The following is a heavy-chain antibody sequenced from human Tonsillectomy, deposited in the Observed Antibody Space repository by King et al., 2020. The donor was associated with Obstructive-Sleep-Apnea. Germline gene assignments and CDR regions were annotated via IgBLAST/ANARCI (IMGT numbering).Heavy chain of an antibody. CDR2: IYYIVST. CDR1: GGSISSSSYY. CDR3: ARAPHHIVVVTAPRD. D-gene: IGHD2-21*02. J-gene: IGHJ4*02. V-gene: IGHV4-39*07. Sequence: LQLQESGPGLVKPSETLSLTFTVSGGSISSSSYYWGWIRQPPGKGLEWSVSIYYIVSTYYNPSLKSRVTIEVETAKNQFSLKLSSVTAADTAVYYCARAPHHIVVVTAPRDWGQGTLVTVSS.